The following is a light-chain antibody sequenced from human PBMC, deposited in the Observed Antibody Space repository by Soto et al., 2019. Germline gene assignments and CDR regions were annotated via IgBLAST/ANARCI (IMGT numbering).Light chain of an antibody. V-gene: IGKV1-12*01. CDR3: QQANSFPLT. Sequence: DVQMTESPSSVSASVGDRVTITCRASQGISSLLAWYQHKPGKAPNLLIHTASSLQSGVPSRFSGSGSGTDFTLTISSLQPEDFATYYCQQANSFPLTFGGGTKVEIK. CDR1: QGISSL. CDR2: TAS. J-gene: IGKJ4*01.